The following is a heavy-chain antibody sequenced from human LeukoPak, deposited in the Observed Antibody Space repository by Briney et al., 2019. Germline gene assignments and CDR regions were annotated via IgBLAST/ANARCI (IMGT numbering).Heavy chain of an antibody. Sequence: GESLKISCKGSGYRFSSYWIGWVRQMPGKGLEWMGIIYPGDSDTRYSPSFQGQVTISADKSISTAYLQWSSLKASDTAMYYCARRLSPALDGMDVWGQGTTVTVSS. D-gene: IGHD2-15*01. V-gene: IGHV5-51*01. J-gene: IGHJ6*02. CDR2: IYPGDSDT. CDR1: GYRFSSYW. CDR3: ARRLSPALDGMDV.